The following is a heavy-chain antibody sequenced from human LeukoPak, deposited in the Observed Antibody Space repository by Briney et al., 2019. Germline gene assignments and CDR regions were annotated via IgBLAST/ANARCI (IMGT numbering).Heavy chain of an antibody. CDR3: AKATRATETDSRDY. D-gene: IGHD1-14*01. Sequence: GGSLRLSCAASGFTFSSYGMHWVRQAPGKGLEWVTFIRYDGSNKYYADSVKGRFTISRDNSKNTLYLQMNSLRAEDTAVYYCAKATRATETDSRDYWGQGILVTVSS. CDR2: IRYDGSNK. CDR1: GFTFSSYG. J-gene: IGHJ4*02. V-gene: IGHV3-30*02.